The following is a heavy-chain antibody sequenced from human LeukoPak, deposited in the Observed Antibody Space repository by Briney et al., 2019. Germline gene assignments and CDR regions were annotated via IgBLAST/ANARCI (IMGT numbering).Heavy chain of an antibody. D-gene: IGHD4-23*01. J-gene: IGHJ1*01. CDR3: ARDGGGRRPQRLYLQY. Sequence: PGGSLRLSCPTSGFTFRTFGMHWVRQAPGKGLEWVAFITDDGNHKFYADSVKGRFTISRDNSESTLYLHMNSLRREDTAVYFCARDGGGRRPQRLYLQYWGQGTLVTVSS. V-gene: IGHV3-30*02. CDR2: ITDDGNHK. CDR1: GFTFRTFG.